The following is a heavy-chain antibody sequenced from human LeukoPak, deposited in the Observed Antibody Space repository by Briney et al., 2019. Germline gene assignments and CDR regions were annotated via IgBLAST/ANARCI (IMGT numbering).Heavy chain of an antibody. Sequence: SETLSLTCAVYGGSFSGYYWSWIRQPPGKGLEWIGEINHSGSTNYNPSLKSRVTISVDTSKNQFSLKLSSVTAADTAVYYCARARMVTMMVVVIHNWFDPWGRGTLVTVSS. CDR2: INHSGST. V-gene: IGHV4-34*01. CDR1: GGSFSGYY. CDR3: ARARMVTMMVVVIHNWFDP. J-gene: IGHJ5*02. D-gene: IGHD3-22*01.